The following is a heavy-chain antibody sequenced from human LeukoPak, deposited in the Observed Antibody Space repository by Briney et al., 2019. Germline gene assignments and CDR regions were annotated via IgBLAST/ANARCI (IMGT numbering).Heavy chain of an antibody. Sequence: PSETLSLTCTVSGGSISSSSYYWGWIRPPPGNGLEWIGSIYYSGSTYYNPSLKSRVTISVDTSKNQFSLKLSSVTAADTAVYYCARAPGSGWELQVYYFDYWGQGTLVTVSS. CDR1: GGSISSSSYY. V-gene: IGHV4-39*01. D-gene: IGHD6-19*01. J-gene: IGHJ4*02. CDR2: IYYSGST. CDR3: ARAPGSGWELQVYYFDY.